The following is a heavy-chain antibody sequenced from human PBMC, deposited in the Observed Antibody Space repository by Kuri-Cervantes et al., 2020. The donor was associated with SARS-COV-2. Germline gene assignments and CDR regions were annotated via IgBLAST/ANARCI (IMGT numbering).Heavy chain of an antibody. CDR2: ISSSGSTI. CDR3: AGGTTSSPGGYMDV. D-gene: IGHD2-2*01. V-gene: IGHV3-48*03. CDR1: GFTFSSYE. Sequence: GGSLRLSCAASGFTFSSYEMNWVRQAPGKGLEWVSYISSSGSTIYYADSVKGRFTISRDNAKNTLYLQMNSLRTEDTAVYSCAGGTTSSPGGYMDVWGKGTTVTVSS. J-gene: IGHJ6*03.